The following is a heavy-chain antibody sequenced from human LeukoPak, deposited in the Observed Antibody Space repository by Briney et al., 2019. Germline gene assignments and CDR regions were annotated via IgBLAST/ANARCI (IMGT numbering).Heavy chain of an antibody. J-gene: IGHJ4*02. CDR3: ARGVQLWLDYMYYFDY. Sequence: GGSLRLSCAASGFIFSSYWMSWVRQAPGKGLEWVANIKQDGSEKYYVDSVKGRFTISRDNAKNSLYLQMNSLRAEDTAVYYCARGVQLWLDYMYYFDYWGQGTLVTVSS. V-gene: IGHV3-7*01. CDR2: IKQDGSEK. D-gene: IGHD5-18*01. CDR1: GFIFSSYW.